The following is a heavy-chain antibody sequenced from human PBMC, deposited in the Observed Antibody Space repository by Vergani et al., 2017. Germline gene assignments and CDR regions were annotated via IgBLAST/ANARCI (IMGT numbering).Heavy chain of an antibody. CDR1: GSSFTSYW. Sequence: EVQLVQSGAEVKKPGESLKISCKGSGSSFTSYWIGWVRQMPGKGREWTGIIYPGDSGTRYSPSFQGQVTISADNSISTAYLQWISLKASDTAMYYCARRVDIVGATDYFDYWGQGTLVTVSS. V-gene: IGHV5-51*01. J-gene: IGHJ4*02. CDR3: ARRVDIVGATDYFDY. D-gene: IGHD1-26*01. CDR2: IYPGDSGT.